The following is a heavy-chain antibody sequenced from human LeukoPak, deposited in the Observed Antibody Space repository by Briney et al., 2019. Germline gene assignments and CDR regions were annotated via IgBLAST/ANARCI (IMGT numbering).Heavy chain of an antibody. Sequence: SESLSLTCTVSGGSISSHSWRWIRQPPGKGLEWIGYIFYSGSTNYSPSLKSRVTISVDTSKNQFSLRLSSVTAADTAVYYCARDYYDSRGDAFDIWGQGTMVTVSS. CDR3: ARDYYDSRGDAFDI. CDR2: IFYSGST. CDR1: GGSISSHS. J-gene: IGHJ3*02. V-gene: IGHV4-59*11. D-gene: IGHD3-22*01.